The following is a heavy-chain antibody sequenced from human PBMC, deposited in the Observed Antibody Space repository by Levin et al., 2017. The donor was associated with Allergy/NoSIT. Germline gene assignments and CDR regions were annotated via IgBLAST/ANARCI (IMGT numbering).Heavy chain of an antibody. V-gene: IGHV4-39*01. CDR3: ARGEHFCSGGSCFFAY. D-gene: IGHD2-15*01. J-gene: IGHJ4*02. Sequence: SETLSLTCTVSGGSISSSSYYWGWIRQPPGKGLEWIGTIYYSGSTYYNPSLKSRVTISVATSKNQFSLKLSSVTAAATAVFYCARGEHFCSGGSCFFAYWGQGNLVTVSS. CDR1: GGSISSSSYY. CDR2: IYYSGST.